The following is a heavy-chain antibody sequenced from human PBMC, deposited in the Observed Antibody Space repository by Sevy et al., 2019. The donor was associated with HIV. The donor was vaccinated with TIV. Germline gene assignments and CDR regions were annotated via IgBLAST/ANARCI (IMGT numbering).Heavy chain of an antibody. CDR2: IRRKANSYAT. Sequence: GGSLRLSCAASGFTFSGSAMHWVRQASGKGLEWVGRIRRKANSYATAYAASVKGRFTISRDDSKNTAYLQMNSLKTEDTAVYYCLRGVRVVWGQGTLVTVSS. V-gene: IGHV3-73*01. CDR3: LRGVRVV. D-gene: IGHD3-10*01. CDR1: GFTFSGSA. J-gene: IGHJ4*02.